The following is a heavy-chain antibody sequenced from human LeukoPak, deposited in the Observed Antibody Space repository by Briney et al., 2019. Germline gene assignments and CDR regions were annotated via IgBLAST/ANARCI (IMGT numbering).Heavy chain of an antibody. V-gene: IGHV1-2*02. D-gene: IGHD3-22*01. CDR3: ARDSASTGYYYYSFYYTDV. CDR2: INPNSGDP. Sequence: ASVKVSCKASGYTFTGYYIHWVRQAPGQGLEWMGWINPNSGDPNYAQKFQGRVTMTRDTSISTAYMELSRLRSDDTAVYYCARDSASTGYYYYSFYYTDVWGKGTTVTVSS. CDR1: GYTFTGYY. J-gene: IGHJ6*03.